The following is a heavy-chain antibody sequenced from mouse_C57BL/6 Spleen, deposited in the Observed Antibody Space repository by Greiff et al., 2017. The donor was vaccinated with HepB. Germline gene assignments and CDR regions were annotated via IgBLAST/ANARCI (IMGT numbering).Heavy chain of an antibody. J-gene: IGHJ4*01. CDR1: GFTFSDYY. D-gene: IGHD4-1*01. Sequence: EVHLVESEGGLVQPGSSMKLSCTASGFTFSDYYMAWVRQVPEKGLEWVANINYDGSSTYYLDSLKSRFIISRDNAKNILYLQMSSLKSEDTATYYCARWGLGRGDAMDYWGQGTSVTVSS. CDR3: ARWGLGRGDAMDY. CDR2: INYDGSST. V-gene: IGHV5-16*01.